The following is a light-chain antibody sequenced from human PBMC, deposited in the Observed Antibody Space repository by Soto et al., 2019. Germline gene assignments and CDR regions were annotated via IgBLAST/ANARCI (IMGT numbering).Light chain of an antibody. CDR3: QQANSFPIT. V-gene: IGKV3D-20*01. CDR2: DAS. CDR1: QSVSSSY. Sequence: EIVLTQSPGTLTLSPGETATLSCRASQSVSSSYLAWYQQKPGLAPRLLIYDASSRATGIPDRFSGSGSGTDFTLTISSLQPEDFATYYCQQANSFPITFGQGTRLEIK. J-gene: IGKJ5*01.